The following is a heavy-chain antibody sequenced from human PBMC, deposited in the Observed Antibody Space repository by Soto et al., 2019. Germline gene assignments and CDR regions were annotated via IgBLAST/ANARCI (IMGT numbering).Heavy chain of an antibody. V-gene: IGHV4-34*01. CDR1: GGSFSGYY. CDR3: ATRSFYYYYGMDV. Sequence: PSETLSLTCAVYGGSFSGYYWSWIRQPPGKGLEWIGEINHSGSTNYNPSLKSRVTISVDTSKNQFSLKLSSVTAADTAVYYCATRSFYYYYGMDVWGQGTTVTSP. J-gene: IGHJ6*02. CDR2: INHSGST.